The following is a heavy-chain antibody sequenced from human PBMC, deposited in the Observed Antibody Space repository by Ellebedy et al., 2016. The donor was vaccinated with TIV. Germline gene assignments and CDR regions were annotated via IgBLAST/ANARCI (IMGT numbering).Heavy chain of an antibody. Sequence: GESLKISCAASGFSFRSYWMSWVRQAPGKGLEWVASIRQDGNEKDYVDSVKGRFTISRDNGKNSLDLQMNSLRGEDTAVYYFAREGAYGDYSQVSFPFDPWGQGTLVTVSS. CDR3: AREGAYGDYSQVSFPFDP. CDR2: IRQDGNEK. D-gene: IGHD4-17*01. CDR1: GFSFRSYW. J-gene: IGHJ5*02. V-gene: IGHV3-7*01.